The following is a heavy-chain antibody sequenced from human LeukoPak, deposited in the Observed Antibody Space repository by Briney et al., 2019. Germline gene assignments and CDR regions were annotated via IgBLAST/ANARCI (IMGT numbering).Heavy chain of an antibody. CDR3: AKEIYGDSTGGRFHH. Sequence: PGGSLRLSCATSGFTFSSYAMSWVRQAPGKGLEWVSAISGSGGSTYYADSVKGRFTISRDNSKNTLYLQMNSLRAEDTAVYYCAKEIYGDSTGGRFHHWGQGTLVTVSS. J-gene: IGHJ1*01. CDR1: GFTFSSYA. V-gene: IGHV3-23*01. D-gene: IGHD4-17*01. CDR2: ISGSGGST.